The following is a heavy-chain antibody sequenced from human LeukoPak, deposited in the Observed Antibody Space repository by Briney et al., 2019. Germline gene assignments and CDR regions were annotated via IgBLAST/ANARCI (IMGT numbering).Heavy chain of an antibody. CDR1: GFTFTSYG. CDR2: IRSDGSNK. Sequence: GGSLRLSCAASGFTFTSYGMHYIRQAPGKGLGWVAFIRSDGSNKYYVDSVKGRFTISRDNSKNTLYLQMNSLRAKDTAVYYCVKGAGYYMDVWGKGTTVTVSS. V-gene: IGHV3-30*02. CDR3: VKGAGYYMDV. J-gene: IGHJ6*03.